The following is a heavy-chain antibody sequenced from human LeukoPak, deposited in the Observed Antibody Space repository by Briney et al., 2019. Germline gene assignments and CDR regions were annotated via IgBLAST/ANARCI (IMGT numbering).Heavy chain of an antibody. CDR1: GFSLSTSGVG. D-gene: IGHD2-15*01. V-gene: IGHV2-5*02. J-gene: IGHJ4*02. CDR3: AHSRRRYCSGGSCYSEPGYYFDY. Sequence: SGPTLVKPTQTLTLTCTFSGFSLSTSGVGVGWIRQPPGKALEWLALIYWDDDKRYSPSLKSRLTITKDTSKNQVVLTMTNMDPVDTATYYCAHSRRRYCSGGSCYSEPGYYFDYWGQGTLVTVSS. CDR2: IYWDDDK.